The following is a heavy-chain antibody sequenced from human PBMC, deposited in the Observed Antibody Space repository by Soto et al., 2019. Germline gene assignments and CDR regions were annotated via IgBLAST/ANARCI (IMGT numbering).Heavy chain of an antibody. CDR2: ISWNSGSI. V-gene: IGHV3-9*01. D-gene: IGHD1-1*01. J-gene: IGHJ3*02. CDR3: AKDISRVPEDAFDI. CDR1: GFTFDDYA. Sequence: GGSLRLSCAASGFTFDDYAMHWVRQAPGKGLEWVSGISWNSGSIGYADSVKGRFTISRDNAKNSLYLQMNSLRAEDTALYYCAKDISRVPEDAFDIWGQGTMVTVSS.